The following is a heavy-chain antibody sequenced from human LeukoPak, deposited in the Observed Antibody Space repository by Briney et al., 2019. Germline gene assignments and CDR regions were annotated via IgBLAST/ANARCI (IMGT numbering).Heavy chain of an antibody. D-gene: IGHD6-13*01. CDR1: GFTFSSYS. CDR3: ARDRGASSSWPMDV. Sequence: PGGSLRLSCAASGFTFSSYSMNWVRQAPGKGLEWVSSISSSSSYIYYADSVKGRFTISRDNAKNSLYLQMNSLRAEDTAVYYCARDRGASSSWPMDVWGQGTTVTVSS. J-gene: IGHJ6*02. V-gene: IGHV3-21*01. CDR2: ISSSSSYI.